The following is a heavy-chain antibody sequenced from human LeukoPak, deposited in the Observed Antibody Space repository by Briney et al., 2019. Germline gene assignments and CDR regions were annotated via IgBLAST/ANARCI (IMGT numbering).Heavy chain of an antibody. D-gene: IGHD6-13*01. Sequence: ASVNVSCKASVYTFRRYGISWVRQAPGQGLEWMGWISEYNGNTKYAQKGQGRVTMTTDTSTSTAYMELRSLRSDDTAVYYCARSDPDLAGGTYYYYGMDVWGQGTTVTVSS. V-gene: IGHV1-18*01. CDR1: VYTFRRYG. CDR2: ISEYNGNT. CDR3: ARSDPDLAGGTYYYYGMDV. J-gene: IGHJ6*02.